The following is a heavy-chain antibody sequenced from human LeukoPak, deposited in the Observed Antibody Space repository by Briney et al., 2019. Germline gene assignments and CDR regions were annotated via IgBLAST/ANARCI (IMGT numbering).Heavy chain of an antibody. J-gene: IGHJ4*02. D-gene: IGHD2-21*02. V-gene: IGHV1-18*01. CDR3: ARDQSKAYCGGDCYPFDY. Sequence: ASVKVSCKASGYTFTSYGISWVRQAPGQGLEWMGWISAYNGNTNYAQKFQGRVTMTRDTSTSTVYMELSSLRSEDTAVYYCARDQSKAYCGGDCYPFDYWGQGTLVTVSS. CDR2: ISAYNGNT. CDR1: GYTFTSYG.